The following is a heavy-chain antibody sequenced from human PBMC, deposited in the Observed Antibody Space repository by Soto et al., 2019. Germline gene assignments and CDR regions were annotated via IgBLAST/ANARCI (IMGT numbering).Heavy chain of an antibody. J-gene: IGHJ5*02. Sequence: PGESLKISCKGSGYSFTSHWISWVRQMPGKGLEWMGRIDPSDSYTNYSPSFQGHVTISADKSISTAYLQWSSLKASDTATYYCARHKELGTAVPGNYAWGQGTRLPVSS. CDR3: ARHKELGTAVPGNYA. V-gene: IGHV5-10-1*01. CDR1: GYSFTSHW. CDR2: IDPSDSYT. D-gene: IGHD6-19*01.